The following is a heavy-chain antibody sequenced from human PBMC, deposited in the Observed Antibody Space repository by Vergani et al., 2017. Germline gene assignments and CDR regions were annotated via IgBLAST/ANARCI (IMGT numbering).Heavy chain of an antibody. CDR1: GFTFSSYA. CDR2: ISGSGGST. J-gene: IGHJ3*02. D-gene: IGHD4-23*01. V-gene: IGHV3-NL1*01. CDR3: AKLYGGNYDAFDI. Sequence: QVQLVESGGGVVQPGRSLRLSCAASGFTFSSYAMHWVRQAPGKGLEWVSAISGSGGSTYYADSVKGRFTISRDNSKNTLYLQMNSLRAEDTAVYYCAKLYGGNYDAFDIWGQGTMVTVSS.